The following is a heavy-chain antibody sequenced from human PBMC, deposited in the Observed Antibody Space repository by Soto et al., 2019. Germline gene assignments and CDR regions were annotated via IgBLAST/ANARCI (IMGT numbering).Heavy chain of an antibody. V-gene: IGHV1-24*01. CDR3: ATAAGGTGFDS. Sequence: QVQLVQSGAEVKKPGASVKVSCKVSGYTLTELSMHWVRQAPGKGLEWMGGFDPEDGETIYAQKFQGRVTMTEDTSTDPADVEPSSLRAEDTAVYYCATAAGGTGFDSWGQGTLVAVSS. J-gene: IGHJ4*02. CDR2: FDPEDGET. D-gene: IGHD6-13*01. CDR1: GYTLTELS.